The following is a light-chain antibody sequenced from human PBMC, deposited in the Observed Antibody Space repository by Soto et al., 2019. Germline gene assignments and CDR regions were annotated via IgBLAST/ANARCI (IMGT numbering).Light chain of an antibody. Sequence: DKMMTLSPATLSVAPGERATLSCRASQSVITNLAWYQQKPGQAPRLLIYGASTRAAINPARFSGSGSGTELTLTISSLQSEDFAVYYCQQYNKWPRTLGQGTKVDIK. CDR2: GAS. J-gene: IGKJ1*01. CDR1: QSVITN. V-gene: IGKV3-15*01. CDR3: QQYNKWPRT.